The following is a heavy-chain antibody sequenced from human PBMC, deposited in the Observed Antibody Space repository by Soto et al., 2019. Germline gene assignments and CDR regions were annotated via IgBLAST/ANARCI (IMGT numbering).Heavy chain of an antibody. J-gene: IGHJ4*02. Sequence: ASVKVACKASGYMFTGNYMHWVRQAPGQGLEYMGWINPNSGATNYAQKFQGRVTMTWDTSISTAYVELSRLRSDDTAVYYCAPHYPDSSGYFAQWGQGTLVTVFS. CDR2: INPNSGAT. CDR1: GYMFTGNY. V-gene: IGHV1-2*02. D-gene: IGHD3-22*01. CDR3: APHYPDSSGYFAQ.